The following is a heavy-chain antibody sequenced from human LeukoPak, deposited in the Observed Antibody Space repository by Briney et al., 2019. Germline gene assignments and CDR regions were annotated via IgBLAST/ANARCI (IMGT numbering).Heavy chain of an antibody. V-gene: IGHV3-23*01. CDR3: AKNGEPHYYMDV. CDR1: GFTFSSYA. CDR2: ISGRGDST. J-gene: IGHJ6*03. Sequence: GGSLRLSCAASGFTFSSYAMSWVRQAPGKGLEWVSAISGRGDSTYYADSVKGRFTISRDNSKKTVYLQMNSLRAEDTAVYYCAKNGEPHYYMDVLGKGTTVTVSS. D-gene: IGHD1-14*01.